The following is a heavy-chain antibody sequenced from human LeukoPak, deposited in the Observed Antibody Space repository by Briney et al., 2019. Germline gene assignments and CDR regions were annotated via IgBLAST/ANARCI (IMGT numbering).Heavy chain of an antibody. V-gene: IGHV3-21*01. Sequence: GGSLRLSCAASGFTFSSYSMNWVRQAPGKGLEWVSSISSSSSYIYYADSVKGRFTISRDNAKNSLYLQMNSLRAEDTAVYYCARGAPRGGYSYGLDYWGQGTLVTVSS. CDR3: ARGAPRGGYSYGLDY. CDR2: ISSSSSYI. J-gene: IGHJ4*02. CDR1: GFTFSSYS. D-gene: IGHD5-18*01.